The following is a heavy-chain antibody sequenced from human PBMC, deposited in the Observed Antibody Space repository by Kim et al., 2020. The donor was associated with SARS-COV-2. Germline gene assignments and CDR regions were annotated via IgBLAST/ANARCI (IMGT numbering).Heavy chain of an antibody. V-gene: IGHV3-30*07. J-gene: IGHJ2*01. CDR3: ARVVPNYYDSSGYYNWYFDL. Sequence: RFTISRDNSKNRLYLQMNSLRAEDTAVYYCARVVPNYYDSSGYYNWYFDLWGRGTLVTVSS. D-gene: IGHD3-22*01.